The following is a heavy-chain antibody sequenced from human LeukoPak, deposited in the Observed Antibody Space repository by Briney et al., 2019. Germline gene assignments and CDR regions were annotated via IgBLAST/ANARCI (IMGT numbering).Heavy chain of an antibody. J-gene: IGHJ4*02. V-gene: IGHV4-30-4*01. CDR2: IYYSGST. CDR3: ARGRPDELRFLFRPTPLFDY. D-gene: IGHD3-3*01. Sequence: SETLSLTCTVSGGSISSGDYYWSWIRQPPGKGLEWIGYIYYSGSTYYNPSLKSRVTISVDTSKNQFSLKLSSVTAADTAVYYCARGRPDELRFLFRPTPLFDYWGQGTLVTVSS. CDR1: GGSISSGDYY.